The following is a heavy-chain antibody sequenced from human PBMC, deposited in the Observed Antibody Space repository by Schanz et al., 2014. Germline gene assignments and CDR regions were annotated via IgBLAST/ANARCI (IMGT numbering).Heavy chain of an antibody. CDR3: ARWFLIRGVILDS. D-gene: IGHD3-10*01. CDR1: GFTFSSHW. CDR2: INSVGSNT. J-gene: IGHJ4*02. V-gene: IGHV3-74*02. Sequence: VHLLESGGGLVEPGGSLRLSCAASGFTFSSHWMHWVRQDPGKGLVWVARINSVGSNTDYADSVKGRFTISRDNSRDTVYLQMNGLRADDTAMYYCARWFLIRGVILDSWGQGTLVTVSS.